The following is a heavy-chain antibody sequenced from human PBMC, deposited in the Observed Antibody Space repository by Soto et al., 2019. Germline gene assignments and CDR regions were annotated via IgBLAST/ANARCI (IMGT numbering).Heavy chain of an antibody. J-gene: IGHJ4*02. V-gene: IGHV4-34*01. CDR1: GGSFSSFY. CDR2: INHSGST. D-gene: IGHD1-26*01. CDR3: ARRPKRGVGATRTDY. Sequence: QVQLQQWGAGLLKPSETLSLTCAVYGGSFSSFYWSWIRQPPGKGLEWIGEINHSGSTNYNPSLKSRVTLSVATSKNQFSLKRSSVTAADTAVYYCARRPKRGVGATRTDYWGQGTLVTVSS.